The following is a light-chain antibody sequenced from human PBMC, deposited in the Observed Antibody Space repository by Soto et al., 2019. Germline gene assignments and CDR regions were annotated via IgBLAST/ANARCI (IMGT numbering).Light chain of an antibody. CDR1: QYIGSA. CDR3: QQPISFPIT. CDR2: DAS. Sequence: EVVSTQSPATLSVSPGDRATLSCRASQYIGSAVAWYHQRSGQAPRLLIFDASIRVPTTPARFSGSGSGTDFTLTIRSLQPEDFAAYYCQQPISFPITFGQGTRLEIK. J-gene: IGKJ5*01. V-gene: IGKV3-15*01.